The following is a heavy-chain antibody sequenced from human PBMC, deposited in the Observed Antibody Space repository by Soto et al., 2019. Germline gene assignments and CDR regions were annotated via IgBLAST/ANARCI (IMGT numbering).Heavy chain of an antibody. CDR2: VIPLLDIA. D-gene: IGHD5-12*01. V-gene: IGHV1-69*02. CDR3: VRNFPIGSTFSGTDAIDY. CDR1: GDPFKNDI. Sequence: SVKVSCKTSGDPFKNDIITWVRQAPGQGLEWMGRVIPLLDIAIYAQKFQGRVTITADKSTSTAYMEMNSLTSEDTAVYYCVRNFPIGSTFSGTDAIDYWGQGTLVTVSS. J-gene: IGHJ4*02.